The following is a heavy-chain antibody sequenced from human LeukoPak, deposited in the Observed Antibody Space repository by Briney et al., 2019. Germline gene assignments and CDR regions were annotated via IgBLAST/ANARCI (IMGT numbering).Heavy chain of an antibody. V-gene: IGHV1-8*01. D-gene: IGHD3-22*01. CDR1: GYTFTSYD. J-gene: IGHJ4*02. CDR2: MNPNSGNT. CDR3: ARGRWAYYYDSSGYKY. Sequence: ASVKVSCKASGYTFTSYDINWVRQATGQGLEWMGWMNPNSGNTGYAQKFQGRVTMTRNTSRSTAYIELSSLRSEDTAVYYCARGRWAYYYDSSGYKYWGQGTLVTVSS.